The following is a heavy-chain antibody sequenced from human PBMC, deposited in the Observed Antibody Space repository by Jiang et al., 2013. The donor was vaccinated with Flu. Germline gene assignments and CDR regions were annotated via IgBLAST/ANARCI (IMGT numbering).Heavy chain of an antibody. V-gene: IGHV5-10-1*01. CDR1: GYSFTSYW. CDR2: IDPSDSYT. J-gene: IGHJ6*02. D-gene: IGHD2-2*01. CDR3: ASLPGYCSSTSCYEVRYYYGMDV. Sequence: CGAEVKKPGESLRISCKGSGYSFTSYWISWVRQMPGKGLEWMGRIDPSDSYTNYSPSFQGHVTISADKSISTAYLQWSSLKASDTAMYYCASLPGYCSSTSCYEVRYYYGMDVWGQGTTVTVSS.